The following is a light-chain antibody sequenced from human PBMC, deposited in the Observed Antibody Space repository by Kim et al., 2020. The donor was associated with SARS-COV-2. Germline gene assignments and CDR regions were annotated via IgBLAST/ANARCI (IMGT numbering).Light chain of an antibody. J-gene: IGLJ3*02. CDR2: DIS. Sequence: QSALTQPASVSGSPGQSITISCTGTSSDVGGYDYVSWHQQRPGEAPKLIMYDISNRPSGVSYRFSGSKSGDTASLTISGLQAEDEADYYCSSYTSSSTLVFGGGTKLTVL. CDR1: SSDVGGYDY. V-gene: IGLV2-14*03. CDR3: SSYTSSSTLV.